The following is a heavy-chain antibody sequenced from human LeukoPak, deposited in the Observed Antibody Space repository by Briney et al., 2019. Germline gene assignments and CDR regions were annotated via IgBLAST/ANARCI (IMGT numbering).Heavy chain of an antibody. Sequence: GASVKVSCKTSGYTFTNYYIHWVRQAPGQGLEWMGRTDPNTGGTKSAKNFQGRVTMTRDTSISTAYMALSGLRSDNMAVYYCASLYDIVGTTVDYWGQGTLVTVSS. CDR2: TDPNTGGT. CDR1: GYTFTNYY. D-gene: IGHD1-26*01. CDR3: ASLYDIVGTTVDY. J-gene: IGHJ4*02. V-gene: IGHV1-2*06.